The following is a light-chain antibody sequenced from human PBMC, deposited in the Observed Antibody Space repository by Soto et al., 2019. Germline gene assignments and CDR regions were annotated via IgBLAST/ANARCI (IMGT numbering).Light chain of an antibody. CDR1: QSLLHRNGNNY. CDR3: MQALQTPRT. Sequence: DIVMTQSPLSLPVTPGEPASISCRSSQSLLHRNGNNYLDWYLQKAGQSPQLLIYLGSNRASGVPDRVSGSGSGTDFTLRISRVEAEDVGVYYCMQALQTPRTFGQGTKLEIQ. V-gene: IGKV2-28*01. J-gene: IGKJ2*01. CDR2: LGS.